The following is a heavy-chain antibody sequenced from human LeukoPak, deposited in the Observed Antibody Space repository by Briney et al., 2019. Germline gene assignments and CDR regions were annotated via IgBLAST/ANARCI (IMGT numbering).Heavy chain of an antibody. CDR1: GFTFSSYA. Sequence: HPGGSLRLSCAASGFTFSSYAMSWVRQAPGKGLEWVSAISGSGGSTYYADSVKGRFTISRDNSKNTLYLQMDSLRAEDTAVYYCAKDFGDYGDNFDYWGQGTLVTVSS. V-gene: IGHV3-23*01. J-gene: IGHJ4*02. CDR2: ISGSGGST. D-gene: IGHD4-17*01. CDR3: AKDFGDYGDNFDY.